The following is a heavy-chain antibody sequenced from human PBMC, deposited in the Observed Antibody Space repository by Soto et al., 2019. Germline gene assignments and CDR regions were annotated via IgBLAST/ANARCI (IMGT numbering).Heavy chain of an antibody. CDR3: ARGGHVVVVTAALDY. CDR1: GDTFTDYY. CDR2: VNPSGGHT. V-gene: IGHV1-46*01. Sequence: QVQLVQSGAEVKKPGASVKVSYKASGDTFTDYYIHWVRQAPGQGLEWMGTVNPSGGHTTYAQHFLGRMTMTRDTSTSTLYMELTSLTSEDTAVDYCARGGHVVVVTAALDYWGQGTLVTVSS. D-gene: IGHD2-21*02. J-gene: IGHJ4*02.